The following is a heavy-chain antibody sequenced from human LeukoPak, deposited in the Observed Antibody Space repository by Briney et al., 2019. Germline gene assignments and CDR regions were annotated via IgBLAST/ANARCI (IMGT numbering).Heavy chain of an antibody. V-gene: IGHV1-2*02. CDR2: IDPSSGGT. Sequence: GSVKVSCKASGYTFTGHYVHWVRQAPGQGLEWMGWIDPSSGGTNSAQKFQGRVTMARDTSISTAYMELSRLRSDDTAVYYCARVPRYCSSTSCYTDLDYWGQGTLVTVSS. CDR1: GYTFTGHY. CDR3: ARVPRYCSSTSCYTDLDY. J-gene: IGHJ4*02. D-gene: IGHD2-2*01.